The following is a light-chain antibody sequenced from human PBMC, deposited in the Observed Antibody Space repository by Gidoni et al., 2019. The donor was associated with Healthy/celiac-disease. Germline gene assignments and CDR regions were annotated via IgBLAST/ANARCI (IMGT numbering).Light chain of an antibody. CDR3: QQYGSSLMYT. Sequence: EIVLTQSPGTLSLSPGERAILSCRASQSVSSNYLAWYQQKPGQAPRLLIYGASSRATGIPDRFSGSGSGTDVTLTISRLEPEDVAVYYCQQYGSSLMYTFGQGTKLEIK. CDR1: QSVSSNY. V-gene: IGKV3-20*01. CDR2: GAS. J-gene: IGKJ2*01.